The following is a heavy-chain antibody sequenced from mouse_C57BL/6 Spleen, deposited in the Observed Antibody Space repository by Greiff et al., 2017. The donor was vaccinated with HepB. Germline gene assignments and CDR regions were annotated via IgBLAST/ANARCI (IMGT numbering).Heavy chain of an antibody. CDR2: IYPSSGTT. Sequence: VQLQQSGAELVRPGASVKLSCTASGYTFTSYGIRWVKQRPGQGLEWIGGIYPSSGTTYYNEKFKGKATLTADKSSSTAYMELRSLTSEDSAVYFCARCDYGFDYWGQGTTLTVSS. CDR1: GYTFTSYG. CDR3: ARCDYGFDY. J-gene: IGHJ2*01. D-gene: IGHD2-4*01. V-gene: IGHV1-81*01.